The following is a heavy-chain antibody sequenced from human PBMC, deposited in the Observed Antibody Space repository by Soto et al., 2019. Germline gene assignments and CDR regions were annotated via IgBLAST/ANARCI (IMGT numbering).Heavy chain of an antibody. D-gene: IGHD5-12*01. CDR3: AKGDNLGPKTGYAFDP. V-gene: IGHV6-1*01. CDR2: TYFRSNCYN. J-gene: IGHJ5*02. Sequence: SQTLSLTCAISGDSVSSNTASWNWIRQSPSRGLEWLGITYFRSNCYNDYAVSVKSRIIINPDTSNNQFSLQLNSVTPGDTAVYFCAKGDNLGPKTGYAFDPWGQGIMVTVSS. CDR1: GDSVSSNTAS.